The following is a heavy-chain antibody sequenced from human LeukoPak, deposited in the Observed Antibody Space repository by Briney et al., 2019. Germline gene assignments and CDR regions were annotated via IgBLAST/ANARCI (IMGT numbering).Heavy chain of an antibody. CDR3: ARDRWCSSTSCYYWFDP. D-gene: IGHD2-2*01. Sequence: GASVKVSCKASGYTFTGYYMHWVRQAPGQGLEWMGWINPNSGGTNYAQKFQGRVTMTRDTSISTAYMELSRLRSDDTAVYYCARDRWCSSTSCYYWFDPWGQGTLVTVSS. CDR1: GYTFTGYY. CDR2: INPNSGGT. V-gene: IGHV1-2*02. J-gene: IGHJ5*02.